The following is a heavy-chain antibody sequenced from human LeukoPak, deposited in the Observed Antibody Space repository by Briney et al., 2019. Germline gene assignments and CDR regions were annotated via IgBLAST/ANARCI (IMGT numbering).Heavy chain of an antibody. Sequence: SETLSLTCTVSGGFISSYYWSWIRQPAGKGLEWIGRIYTSGSTNYNPSLKSRVTMSVDTSKNQFSLKLSSVTAADTAVYYCARDLRVFHGDSLFDPWGQGTLVTVSS. CDR3: ARDLRVFHGDSLFDP. V-gene: IGHV4-4*07. CDR2: IYTSGST. J-gene: IGHJ5*02. D-gene: IGHD4-17*01. CDR1: GGFISSYY.